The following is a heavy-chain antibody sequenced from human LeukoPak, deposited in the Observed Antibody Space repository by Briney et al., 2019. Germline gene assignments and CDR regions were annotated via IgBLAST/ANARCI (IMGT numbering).Heavy chain of an antibody. CDR3: ARGGRSGYSSGWLYYYYYGMDV. Sequence: SETLSLTCAVYGGSFSGYYWSWIRQPPGKGLEWIGEINHGGSTNYNPSLKSRVTISVDTSKNQFSLKLSSVTAADTAVYYCARGGRSGYSSGWLYYYYYGMDVWGQGTTVTVSS. D-gene: IGHD6-19*01. CDR2: INHGGST. CDR1: GGSFSGYY. J-gene: IGHJ6*02. V-gene: IGHV4-34*01.